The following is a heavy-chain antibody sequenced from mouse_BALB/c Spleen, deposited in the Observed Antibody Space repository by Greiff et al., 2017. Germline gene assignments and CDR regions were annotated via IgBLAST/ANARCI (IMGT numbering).Heavy chain of an antibody. CDR1: GYSITSDYA. CDR3: ARLITTGALYYYAMDY. D-gene: IGHD2-4*01. V-gene: IGHV3-2*02. Sequence: VQLKESGPGLVKPSQSLSLTCTVTGYSITSDYAWNWIRQFPGNKLEWMGYISYSGSTSYNPSLKSRISITRDTSKNQFFLQLNSVTTEDTATYYCARLITTGALYYYAMDYWGQGTSVTVSS. J-gene: IGHJ4*01. CDR2: ISYSGST.